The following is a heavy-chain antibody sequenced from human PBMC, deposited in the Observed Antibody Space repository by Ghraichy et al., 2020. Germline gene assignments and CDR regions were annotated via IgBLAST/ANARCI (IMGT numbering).Heavy chain of an antibody. J-gene: IGHJ3*02. CDR2: IWYDGSNK. CDR1: GFTFSSYG. Sequence: GGSLRLSCAASGFTFSSYGMHWVRQAPGKGLEWVAVIWYDGSNKYYADSVKGRFTISRDNSKNTLYLQMNSLRAEDTAVYYCARVGSTTDAFDIWGQGTMVTVSS. CDR3: ARVGSTTDAFDI. D-gene: IGHD1-1*01. V-gene: IGHV3-33*08.